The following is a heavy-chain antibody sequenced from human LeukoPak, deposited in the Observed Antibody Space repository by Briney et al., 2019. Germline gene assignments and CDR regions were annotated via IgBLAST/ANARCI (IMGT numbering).Heavy chain of an antibody. J-gene: IGHJ4*02. CDR1: GLTFADYT. V-gene: IGHV3-43*01. D-gene: IGHD3-10*01. Sequence: GGSLRLSCAASGLTFADYTMHWVRQAPGKGLEWVSLISRNGVATKYADSVRGRFTISRDNSKNSLYLQMNSLRAEDTAVYYCARAPYGSGSYSGSDYWGQGTLVTVSS. CDR2: ISRNGVAT. CDR3: ARAPYGSGSYSGSDY.